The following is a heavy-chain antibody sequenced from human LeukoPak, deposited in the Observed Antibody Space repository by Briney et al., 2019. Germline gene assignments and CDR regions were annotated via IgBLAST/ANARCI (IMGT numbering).Heavy chain of an antibody. J-gene: IGHJ4*02. CDR1: GYIFSAYW. Sequence: GESLKISCKGSGYIFSAYWIGWVGQMPGKGLEWMGIIYPGDSDTKYSPSFQGQVTISADKSLNTAYLQWSSLKASDTAMYYCARRACSSTSCYLDYWGQGTLVTVSS. CDR3: ARRACSSTSCYLDY. V-gene: IGHV5-51*01. D-gene: IGHD2-2*01. CDR2: IYPGDSDT.